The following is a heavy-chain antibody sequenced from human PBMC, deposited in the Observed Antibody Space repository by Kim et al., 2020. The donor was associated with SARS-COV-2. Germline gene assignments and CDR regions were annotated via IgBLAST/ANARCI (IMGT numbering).Heavy chain of an antibody. D-gene: IGHD3-22*01. CDR1: GYIFTNYY. CDR2: INLLSGFI. Sequence: ASVKVSCKASGYIFTNYYIHWVRQAPGQGLEWMAIINLLSGFIMYAQNFQGRVTVTRDTSTSTVYLELSSLRSDDTAVYYCARDQGYHDSSGYLNHWGQGTLVTVSA. J-gene: IGHJ5*02. V-gene: IGHV1-46*01. CDR3: ARDQGYHDSSGYLNH.